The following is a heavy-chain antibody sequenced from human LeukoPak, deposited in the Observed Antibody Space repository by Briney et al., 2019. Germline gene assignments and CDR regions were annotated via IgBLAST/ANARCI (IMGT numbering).Heavy chain of an antibody. CDR1: GYTFTGYY. CDR3: ARVSAYYMDV. V-gene: IGHV1-18*04. J-gene: IGHJ6*03. CDR2: ISAYNGNT. Sequence: ASVKVSCKASGYTFTGYYMHWVRQAPGQGLEWMGWISAYNGNTNYAQKLQGRVTMTTDTSTSTAYMELRSLRSDDTAVYYCARVSAYYMDVWGKGTTVTISS.